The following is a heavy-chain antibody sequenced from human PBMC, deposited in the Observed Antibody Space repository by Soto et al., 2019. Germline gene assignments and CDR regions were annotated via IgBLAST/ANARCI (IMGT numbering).Heavy chain of an antibody. Sequence: SVKVSCKASGGAFSNSVISWVRQAPGQGLEWMGGIIPIFGTANYAQKFQGRVTIIADESTSTAYMELTSLRSEDTAVYYCAREGSSSWHTYYYYYGMDVWGQGTTVTVSS. CDR3: AREGSSSWHTYYYYYGMDV. J-gene: IGHJ6*02. CDR2: IIPIFGTA. CDR1: GGAFSNSV. V-gene: IGHV1-69*13. D-gene: IGHD6-13*01.